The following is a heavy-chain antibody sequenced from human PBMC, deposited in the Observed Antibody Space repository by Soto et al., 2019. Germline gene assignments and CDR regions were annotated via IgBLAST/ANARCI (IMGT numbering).Heavy chain of an antibody. CDR1: GYHFTRYY. CDR3: SRDRCSSTSCYPDY. CDR2: INPTGGRA. Sequence: QVQLVQSGAEVKKPGASVKVSCKTSGYHFTRYYIHWVRQAPGKGLEWMGIINPTGGRATYAQKFQARVSMTRDTSTTTVYMELTGLKSEDTAVYFCSRDRCSSTSCYPDYWGQGTLVTVSS. J-gene: IGHJ4*02. D-gene: IGHD2-2*01. V-gene: IGHV1-46*03.